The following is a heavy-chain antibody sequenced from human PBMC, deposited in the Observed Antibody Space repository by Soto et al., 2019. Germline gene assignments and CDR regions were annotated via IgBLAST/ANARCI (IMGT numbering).Heavy chain of an antibody. CDR1: GFTFTTFG. Sequence: QVQLVESGGGVVQPGGSLRLSCTASGFTFTTFGIHWVRQAPGKGLEWVALISYDGHNKYYSDSVKGRFTISRDNYKNTLSLQMNSLRAEDTAVYCCAKDLQAYGDYNYYYYGMDVWGQGTTVSVSS. D-gene: IGHD4-17*01. J-gene: IGHJ6*02. V-gene: IGHV3-30*18. CDR3: AKDLQAYGDYNYYYYGMDV. CDR2: ISYDGHNK.